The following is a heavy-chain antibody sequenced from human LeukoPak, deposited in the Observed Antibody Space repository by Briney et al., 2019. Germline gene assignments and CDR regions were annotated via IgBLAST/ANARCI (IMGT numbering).Heavy chain of an antibody. CDR2: TYYRSKWLN. V-gene: IGHV6-1*01. D-gene: IGHD3-22*01. CDR3: ARGVAADYYDHYGSSGGLDY. CDR1: GDSVSTNIAA. Sequence: SQTLSLTCAISGDSVSTNIAAWNWIRQSPSGGLEWLGRTYYRSKWLNDYAVSVRGRITITPDTSKHQFSLHLNSVTPEDTAVYYCARGVAADYYDHYGSSGGLDYWGQGTLVTVSS. J-gene: IGHJ4*02.